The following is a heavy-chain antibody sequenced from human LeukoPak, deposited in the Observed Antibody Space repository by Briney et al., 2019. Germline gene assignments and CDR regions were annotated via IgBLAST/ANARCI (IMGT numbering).Heavy chain of an antibody. CDR3: AKEGEMATTAAYFDY. CDR1: GSTFSRYA. V-gene: IGHV3-23*01. Sequence: GGSLRLSCAASGSTFSRYAMSWVRQAPGKGLEWVSTISGSGGYTYSADSVKGRFTISRDNSKNTLYLQMHSLRAEDTAVYYCAKEGEMATTAAYFDYWGQGALVTVSS. CDR2: ISGSGGYT. D-gene: IGHD5-24*01. J-gene: IGHJ4*02.